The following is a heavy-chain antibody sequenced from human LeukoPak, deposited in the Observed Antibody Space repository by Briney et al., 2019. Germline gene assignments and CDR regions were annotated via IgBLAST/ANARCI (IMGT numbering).Heavy chain of an antibody. V-gene: IGHV3-21*01. CDR2: ISSSSSDI. D-gene: IGHD3-10*01. Sequence: PGGSLRLSCAASGFTFSDYSMTWVRQAPGKGLYWVSSISSSSSDIHYADSVKGRFTISRDNAKNSLSLQMNSLRAEDTAVYYCARDPWGEMAYWGQGTLVTVSS. CDR1: GFTFSDYS. J-gene: IGHJ4*02. CDR3: ARDPWGEMAY.